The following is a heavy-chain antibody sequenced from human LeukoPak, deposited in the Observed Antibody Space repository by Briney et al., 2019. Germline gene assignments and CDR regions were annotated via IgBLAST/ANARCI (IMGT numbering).Heavy chain of an antibody. V-gene: IGHV4-39*01. J-gene: IGHJ4*02. Sequence: SETLSLTCTVSGGSISSSSYYWGWIRQPPGKGLEWIGSIYYSGSTYYNPSLKSRITISVDTSKNQFSLKLCSVTAADTAVYYCASGYSYGTKPYDYWGQGTLVTVSS. CDR3: ASGYSYGTKPYDY. D-gene: IGHD5-18*01. CDR1: GGSISSSSYY. CDR2: IYYSGST.